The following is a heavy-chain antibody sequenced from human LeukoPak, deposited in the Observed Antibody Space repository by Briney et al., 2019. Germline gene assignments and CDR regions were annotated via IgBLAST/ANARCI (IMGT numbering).Heavy chain of an antibody. CDR1: GFTFSSYA. Sequence: GGSLRLSCAASGFTFSSYAMSWVRQAPGKGPEWVSAISGSGGSTYYADSVKGRFTISRDNSKKTMYLQINSLRAEDTAVYYCARDRHCVNGLCHNSPGMDVWGRGTTVTVSS. CDR3: ARDRHCVNGLCHNSPGMDV. CDR2: ISGSGGST. V-gene: IGHV3-23*01. J-gene: IGHJ6*02. D-gene: IGHD2-8*01.